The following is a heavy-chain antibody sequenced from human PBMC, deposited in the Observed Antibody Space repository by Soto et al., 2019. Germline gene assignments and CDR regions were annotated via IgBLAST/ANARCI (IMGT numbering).Heavy chain of an antibody. V-gene: IGHV3-23*01. J-gene: IGHJ4*02. CDR2: ISGRGLTT. CDR3: AKEGATSLYYFDY. Sequence: EVQLLESGGGLVQPGGSLGLSCAASGFTFSSYAMSWVRQAPGKGLEWVSTISGRGLTTYLADSVKGRFTISRDNSKSTLHLQMNSLRAEDTALYYCAKEGATSLYYFDYWGQGTLVSVSS. D-gene: IGHD5-12*01. CDR1: GFTFSSYA.